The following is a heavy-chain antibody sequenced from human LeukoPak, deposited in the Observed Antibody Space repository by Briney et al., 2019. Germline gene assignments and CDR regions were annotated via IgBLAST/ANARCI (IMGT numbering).Heavy chain of an antibody. CDR3: ARVRLGRGLDY. V-gene: IGHV4-4*07. D-gene: IGHD6-19*01. J-gene: IGHJ4*02. Sequence: EWIGRLHTSGSTYYSPSLKSRVTMSVDTSTNQFSLKLSSVTAADTAMYYCARVRLGRGLDYWGQGTLVTVSS. CDR2: LHTSGST.